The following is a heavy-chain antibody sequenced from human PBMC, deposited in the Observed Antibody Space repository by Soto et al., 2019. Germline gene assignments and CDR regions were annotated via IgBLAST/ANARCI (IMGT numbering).Heavy chain of an antibody. CDR2: IIPTFGTG. V-gene: IGHV1-69*01. Sequence: QVLLVQSGPEVKKPGSSVKVSCKASGGTFNNYAINWVRQAPGRGLEWMGGIIPTFGTGNHAQDFQGRVRSTEDESTTTAYMELNSLRSEDTAIYYCASFDGTLVRGGRSSPYEMDVWGQGTTVIVSS. J-gene: IGHJ6*02. D-gene: IGHD3-10*01. CDR1: GGTFNNYA. CDR3: ASFDGTLVRGGRSSPYEMDV.